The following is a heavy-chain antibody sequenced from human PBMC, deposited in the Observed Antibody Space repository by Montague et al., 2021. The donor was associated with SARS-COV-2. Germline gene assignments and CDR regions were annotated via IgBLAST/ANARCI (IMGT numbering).Heavy chain of an antibody. J-gene: IGHJ6*02. CDR2: SGWAXDK. CDR3: ARMVTIFSLGGYYYYYGMDV. D-gene: IGHD3-9*01. CDR1: GFSLSTSGMC. Sequence: PALVTPTQTLTLTCTFSGFSLSTSGMCASWIRQPPEKALEWLALSGWAXDKYYSTSLKTRLTISNDTSKNQVVLTMTNMDPVDTPTYYCARMVTIFSLGGYYYYYGMDVWGQGTTVTVSS. V-gene: IGHV2-70*01.